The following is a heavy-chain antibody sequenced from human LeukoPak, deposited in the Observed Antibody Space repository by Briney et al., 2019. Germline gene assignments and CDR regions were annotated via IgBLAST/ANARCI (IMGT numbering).Heavy chain of an antibody. CDR1: GGTFSSYA. CDR2: IIPILGIA. V-gene: IGHV1-69*04. CDR3: ARDSGLRFLEWLLDY. J-gene: IGHJ4*02. Sequence: GASVKVSCKASGGTFSSYAISWVRQAPGQGLEWMGRIIPILGIANYAQKFQGRVTITADKSTSTAYMELSSLRSEDTAVYYCARDSGLRFLEWLLDYWGQGTLVTVSS. D-gene: IGHD3-3*01.